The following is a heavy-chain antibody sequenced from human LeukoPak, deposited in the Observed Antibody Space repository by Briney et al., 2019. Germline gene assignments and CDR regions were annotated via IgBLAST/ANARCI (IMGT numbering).Heavy chain of an antibody. CDR3: ARAGEYVGRLSCPYYFDY. CDR2: MNPNSGNT. D-gene: IGHD2-15*01. V-gene: IGHV1-8*01. Sequence: GASVKVSCKASGYTFTSYDINWVRQATGQGLEWTGWMNPNSGNTGYAQKFQGRVTMTRNTSISTAYMELSSLRSEDTAVYYCARAGEYVGRLSCPYYFDYWGQGPLVAVSS. J-gene: IGHJ4*02. CDR1: GYTFTSYD.